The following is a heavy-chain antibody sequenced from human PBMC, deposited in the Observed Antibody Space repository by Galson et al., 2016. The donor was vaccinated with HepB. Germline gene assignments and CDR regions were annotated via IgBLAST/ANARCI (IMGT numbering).Heavy chain of an antibody. J-gene: IGHJ3*02. Sequence: SLRLSCAASGFTFDDYAMHWVRQVPGKGLEWVSGITWNSGTIVYADSVKGRFTISRDNAKNSLYLEMNSLRPEDTALYYCAKDTRDGEVITASAFDIWGQGTMVTVSS. D-gene: IGHD1-20*01. CDR1: GFTFDDYA. CDR2: ITWNSGTI. CDR3: AKDTRDGEVITASAFDI. V-gene: IGHV3-9*01.